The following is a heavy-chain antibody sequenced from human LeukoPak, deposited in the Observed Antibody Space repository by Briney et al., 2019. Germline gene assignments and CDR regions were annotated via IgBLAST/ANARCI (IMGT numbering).Heavy chain of an antibody. CDR2: INPSGGST. CDR1: GYTFTSYY. D-gene: IGHD2-15*01. Sequence: ASVKVSCKASGYTFTSYYMHWVRQAPGQGLEWMGIINPSGGSTSYAQKFQGRVTMTRDTSTSTVYMELSSLRSEDTAVYCCAREAGAHCSGGSCNDEADAFDIWGQGTMVTVSS. CDR3: AREAGAHCSGGSCNDEADAFDI. V-gene: IGHV1-46*01. J-gene: IGHJ3*02.